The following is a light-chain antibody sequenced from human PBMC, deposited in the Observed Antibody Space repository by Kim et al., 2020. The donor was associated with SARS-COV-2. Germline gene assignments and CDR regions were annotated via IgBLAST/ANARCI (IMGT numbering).Light chain of an antibody. CDR1: QSVSSN. CDR3: QQYNNWPPMYT. J-gene: IGKJ2*01. CDR2: GAS. Sequence: GERATLTCRASQSVSSNLAWYQQKPGQAPRLLIYGASTRATGIPARFSGSGSGTEFTLTISSLQSEDFAVYYCQQYNNWPPMYTFGQGTKLEI. V-gene: IGKV3-15*01.